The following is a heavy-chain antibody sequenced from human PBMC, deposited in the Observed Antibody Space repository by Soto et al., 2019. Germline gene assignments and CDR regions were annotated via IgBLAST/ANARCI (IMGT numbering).Heavy chain of an antibody. J-gene: IGHJ3*02. Sequence: PGGSLRLSCAASGFTFSSYAMHWVRQAPGKGLEWVAVISYDGSNKYYADSVKGRFTISRDNSKNTLYLQMNSLRAEDTAVYYCAIDAAIGQLVRLGAFDIWGQGIMVTVS. CDR2: ISYDGSNK. D-gene: IGHD6-6*01. CDR3: AIDAAIGQLVRLGAFDI. CDR1: GFTFSSYA. V-gene: IGHV3-30-3*01.